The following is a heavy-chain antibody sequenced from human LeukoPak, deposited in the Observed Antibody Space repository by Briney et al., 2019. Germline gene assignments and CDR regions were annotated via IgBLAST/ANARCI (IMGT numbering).Heavy chain of an antibody. J-gene: IGHJ6*02. CDR1: GFTFSSYS. D-gene: IGHD2-2*01. Sequence: GGSLRLSCAASGFTFSSYSMSWFRQAPGKGLEWVDFIRSKAYGGTTEYAASVKGRFTISRDDSKSIAYLQMNSLKTEDTAVYYCTRDVVVVVPAAPYGMDVWGQGTTVTVSS. V-gene: IGHV3-49*03. CDR3: TRDVVVVVPAAPYGMDV. CDR2: IRSKAYGGTT.